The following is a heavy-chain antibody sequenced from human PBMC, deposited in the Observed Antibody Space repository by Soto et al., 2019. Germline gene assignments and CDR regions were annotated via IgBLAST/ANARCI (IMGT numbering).Heavy chain of an antibody. D-gene: IGHD2-15*01. V-gene: IGHV4-61*08. Sequence: QVQLQESGPGLVKPSETLSLTCTVSGGSVSSGVYYWNWIRQPPGKGLEWIGYIYYSGSTNYNPSLKSRVTXXVXTXXNQFSLKLSSVTAADTAVYYCATGRGPVYGGSVDYWGQGTLVTVSS. CDR3: ATGRGPVYGGSVDY. CDR2: IYYSGST. CDR1: GGSVSSGVYY. J-gene: IGHJ4*02.